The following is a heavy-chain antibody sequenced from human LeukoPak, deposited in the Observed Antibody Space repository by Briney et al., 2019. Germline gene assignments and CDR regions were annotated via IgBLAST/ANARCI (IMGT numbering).Heavy chain of an antibody. Sequence: ASVEVSCKASGYTFTGYYMHWVRQAPGQGLEWMGRINPNSGGTNYAQKFQGRVTMTRDTSISTAYMELSRLRSDDTAVYYCARGWGYCSGGSCYPMAFDYWGQGTLVTVSS. V-gene: IGHV1-2*06. CDR3: ARGWGYCSGGSCYPMAFDY. CDR2: INPNSGGT. CDR1: GYTFTGYY. J-gene: IGHJ4*02. D-gene: IGHD2-15*01.